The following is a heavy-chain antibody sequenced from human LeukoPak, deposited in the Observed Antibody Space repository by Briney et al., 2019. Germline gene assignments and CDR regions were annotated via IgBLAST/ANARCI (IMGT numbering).Heavy chain of an antibody. J-gene: IGHJ4*02. CDR3: VKDSSVAATSGFDY. V-gene: IGHV3-43D*03. CDR2: ISWDGGES. D-gene: IGHD2-15*01. CDR1: GFTFDDYT. Sequence: GGSLRLSCAASGFTFDDYTMHWVRQRPGKGLEWVSLISWDGGESYYADSVKGRFTISRDNSSKSLYLQMHSLRADDTALYYCVKDSSVAATSGFDYWGQGTLVTVSS.